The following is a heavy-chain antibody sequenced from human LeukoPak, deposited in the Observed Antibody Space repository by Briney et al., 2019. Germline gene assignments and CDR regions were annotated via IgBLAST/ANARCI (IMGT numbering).Heavy chain of an antibody. V-gene: IGHV3-11*01. CDR2: ISSSGSTI. CDR3: ARENPRSPDFDY. Sequence: PGGSLRLSCAASGFTFSDYCMSWIRQAPGKGLEWVSYISSSGSTIYYADSVKGRFTISRDNAKNSLYLQMNSLRAEDTAVYYCARENPRSPDFDYWGQGTLVTVSS. CDR1: GFTFSDYC. J-gene: IGHJ4*02.